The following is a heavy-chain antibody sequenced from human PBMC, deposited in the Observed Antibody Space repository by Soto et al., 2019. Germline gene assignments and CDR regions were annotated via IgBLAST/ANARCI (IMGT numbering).Heavy chain of an antibody. Sequence: QVQLVQSGPEVRKPGASVKVSCKTSGYNFLNYGIAWVRQAPGQGPEYMGWNSPSNGNTNYAQNFQGRVTMTTDTSTDQAYMELRSLTSDDSDVYYCASKFVTIFGVLNDFWGQGTLVTVSS. J-gene: IGHJ4*02. CDR2: NSPSNGNT. CDR3: ASKFVTIFGVLNDF. V-gene: IGHV1-18*01. D-gene: IGHD3-3*01. CDR1: GYNFLNYG.